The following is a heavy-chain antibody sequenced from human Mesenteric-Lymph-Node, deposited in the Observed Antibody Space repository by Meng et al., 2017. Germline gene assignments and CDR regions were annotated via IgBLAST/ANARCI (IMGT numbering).Heavy chain of an antibody. CDR2: IYYSGST. Sequence: GSLRLSCAVYGGSFSGYYWSWIRQPPGKGLEWIGYIYYSGSTNYNPSLKSRVTISVDTSKNQFSLKLSSVTAADTAVYYCARDRGYGGNSDAFDIWGQGTMVTVSS. D-gene: IGHD4-23*01. CDR1: GGSFSGYY. CDR3: ARDRGYGGNSDAFDI. V-gene: IGHV4-59*01. J-gene: IGHJ3*02.